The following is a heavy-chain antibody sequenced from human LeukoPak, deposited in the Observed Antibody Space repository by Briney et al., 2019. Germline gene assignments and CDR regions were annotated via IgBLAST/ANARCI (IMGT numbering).Heavy chain of an antibody. CDR2: IYTSGST. V-gene: IGHV4-4*09. J-gene: IGHJ3*02. Sequence: SETLSLTWSVSGGSISSYYWGWIRQPPGKGIEWIGYIYTSGSTNYNPSLKSRVTISVDTSKNQFSLKLSSVTAADTAVYYCARERSYYDFWSGYYVGDAFDIWGQGTMVTVSS. D-gene: IGHD3-3*01. CDR1: GGSISSYY. CDR3: ARERSYYDFWSGYYVGDAFDI.